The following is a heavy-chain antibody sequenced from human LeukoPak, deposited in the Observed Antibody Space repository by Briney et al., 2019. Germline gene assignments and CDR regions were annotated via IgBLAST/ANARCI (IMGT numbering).Heavy chain of an antibody. CDR2: INHSGST. CDR1: GGSISSYY. CDR3: ARGRRNYGDYGGSRDY. D-gene: IGHD4-17*01. J-gene: IGHJ4*02. Sequence: PSETLSLTCIVSGGSISSYYWSWIRQPPGKGLEWIGEINHSGSTNYNPSLKSRVTISVDTSKNQFSLKLSSVTAADTAVYYCARGRRNYGDYGGSRDYWGQGTLVTVSS. V-gene: IGHV4-34*01.